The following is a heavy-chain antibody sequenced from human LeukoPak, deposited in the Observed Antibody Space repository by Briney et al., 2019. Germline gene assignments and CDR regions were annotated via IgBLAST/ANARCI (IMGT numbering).Heavy chain of an antibody. J-gene: IGHJ3*02. D-gene: IGHD3-22*01. CDR1: GGSISSYY. V-gene: IGHV4-59*01. Sequence: SETLSLTCTVSGGSISSYYWSWIRQPPGKGLEWIGYIYYSGSTNYNPSLKSRVTISVDTSKNQFSLKLSSVTAADTAVYYCARESLYYYDSSGYYFHDAFDIWGQGTMVTVSS. CDR2: IYYSGST. CDR3: ARESLYYYDSSGYYFHDAFDI.